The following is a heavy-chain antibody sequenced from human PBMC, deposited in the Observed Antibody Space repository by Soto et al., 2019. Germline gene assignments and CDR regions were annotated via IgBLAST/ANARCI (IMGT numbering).Heavy chain of an antibody. J-gene: IGHJ4*02. D-gene: IGHD3-22*01. Sequence: GGSLRLSCAASGFTFSSYWMSWVRQAPGKGLEWVANIKQDGSENCYVDSVKGRFTIARDNAKNSLYLQMNSLRAEETAVYYCARDATDYYDSSGYWSGQLDYWGQGTLVTVSS. V-gene: IGHV3-7*05. CDR1: GFTFSSYW. CDR2: IKQDGSEN. CDR3: ARDATDYYDSSGYWSGQLDY.